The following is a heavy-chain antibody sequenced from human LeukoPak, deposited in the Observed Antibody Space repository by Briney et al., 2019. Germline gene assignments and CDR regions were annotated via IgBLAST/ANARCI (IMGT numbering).Heavy chain of an antibody. J-gene: IGHJ4*02. Sequence: GASVKVSCKASGSTFSDYHINWVRQASGQGPEWMGWINPKSGDAKYGQAFQGRVTMTRDTSISTAYMELNRLRFDDTAMYYCARGEYSNGYPYRLDSWGQGTLVTVFS. V-gene: IGHV1-2*02. CDR3: ARGEYSNGYPYRLDS. CDR2: INPKSGDA. CDR1: GSTFSDYH. D-gene: IGHD3-16*01.